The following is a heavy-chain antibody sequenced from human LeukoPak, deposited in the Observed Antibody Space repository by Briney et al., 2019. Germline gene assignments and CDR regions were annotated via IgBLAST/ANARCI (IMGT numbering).Heavy chain of an antibody. D-gene: IGHD4-17*01. CDR2: ISSSSSYI. CDR1: GFTFSNYS. J-gene: IGHJ4*02. V-gene: IGHV3-21*01. Sequence: GGSLRLSCAASGFTFSNYSMNWVRQAPGKGLEWVSSISSSSSYIYYADSVKGRFTISRDNAKNSLYLQMNSLRAEDTAVYYCARGSADYGDYFDYWGQGTLVTVSS. CDR3: ARGSADYGDYFDY.